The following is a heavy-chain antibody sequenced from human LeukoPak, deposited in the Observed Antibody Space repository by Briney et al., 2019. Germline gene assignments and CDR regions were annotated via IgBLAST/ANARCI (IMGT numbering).Heavy chain of an antibody. J-gene: IGHJ4*02. CDR2: IYYSGST. D-gene: IGHD1-26*01. CDR1: GGSISSGGYY. V-gene: IGHV4-31*03. Sequence: PSETLSLTCTVSGGSISSGGYYWSWIRQHPGKGLEWIGYIYYSGSTYYNPPLKSRVTISVDTSKNQFSLKLSSVTAADTAVYYCARADPGIVGATFIVRWGQGTLVTVSS. CDR3: ARADPGIVGATFIVR.